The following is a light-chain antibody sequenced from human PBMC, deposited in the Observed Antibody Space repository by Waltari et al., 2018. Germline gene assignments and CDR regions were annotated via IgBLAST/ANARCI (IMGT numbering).Light chain of an antibody. V-gene: IGKV4-1*01. Sequence: DIVLTQSPDSLALSLGERATISCRSSQSVLSSTNSINYLAWYQQRPGQPPKLLFYWASTRVSGVPDRFDGSGSGTYFTLTISSLQAEDLAVYYCQQYYTTPCTFGQGTRLEIK. J-gene: IGKJ2*02. CDR2: WAS. CDR1: QSVLSSTNSINY. CDR3: QQYYTTPCT.